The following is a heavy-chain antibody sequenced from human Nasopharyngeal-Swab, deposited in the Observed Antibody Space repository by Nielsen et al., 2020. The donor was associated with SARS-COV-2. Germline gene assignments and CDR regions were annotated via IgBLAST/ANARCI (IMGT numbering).Heavy chain of an antibody. CDR2: INDYEDRH. CDR3: VKDLRGKYAFEI. J-gene: IGHJ3*02. CDR1: GFTFSIYA. Sequence: GESLKISCSASGFTFSIYAMHWVRPAPGKGLEYVSTINDYEDRHYYADSVKGRFTISRDNSKNTVYLQMSSLRAEDTAVYWCVKDLRGKYAFEIWGQGTMVTVSS. D-gene: IGHD3-16*01. V-gene: IGHV3-64D*06.